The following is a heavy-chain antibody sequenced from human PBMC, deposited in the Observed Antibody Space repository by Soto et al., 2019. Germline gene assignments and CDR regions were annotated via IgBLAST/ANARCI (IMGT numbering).Heavy chain of an antibody. V-gene: IGHV4-31*03. D-gene: IGHD3-22*01. J-gene: IGHJ3*01. CDR3: ARDLDGVVTSRGAFAV. CDR2: ISYGGIT. Sequence: QVRLQESVQGLVRPSQTLSLICTVSGTSIRHDNFYWSFLRQRPGTGLEWLGYISYGGITFYNPSLESRLFMSVDPSNNKFSLNLKSVTAADPAMYYCARDLDGVVTSRGAFAVWGPGTLVTVSS. CDR1: GTSIRHDNFY.